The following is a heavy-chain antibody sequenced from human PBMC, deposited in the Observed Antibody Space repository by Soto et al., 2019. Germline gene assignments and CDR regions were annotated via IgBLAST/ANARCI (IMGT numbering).Heavy chain of an antibody. Sequence: SSVVIGGSRYNKKWIRQPPGKGLEWIGNIYYSGSTYYTPSLKSRVTISGDTSKNQFSLRLTSVTAADMAVYYCARQPPYAALAYRRHRTVVPVSP. D-gene: IGHD2-15*01. CDR1: SVVIGGSRYN. CDR2: IYYSGST. V-gene: IGHV4-39*01. CDR3: ARQPPYAALAY. J-gene: IGHJ4*01.